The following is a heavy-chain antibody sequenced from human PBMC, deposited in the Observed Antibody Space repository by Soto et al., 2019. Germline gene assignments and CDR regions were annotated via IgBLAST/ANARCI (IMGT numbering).Heavy chain of an antibody. Sequence: QVQLVESGGGVVQPGRSLRLSCAASGFTFSSYAMHWGRQAPGKGLELVQVISYDGRKKYYADSVKGRFPISRDNSKHTLYLQINSVRAEDPAVYYCASDVADIFSGSPAYYFDAWVQGTLVTVSA. V-gene: IGHV3-30-3*01. D-gene: IGHD1-26*01. CDR1: GFTFSSYA. CDR3: ASDVADIFSGSPAYYFDA. CDR2: ISYDGRKK. J-gene: IGHJ4*02.